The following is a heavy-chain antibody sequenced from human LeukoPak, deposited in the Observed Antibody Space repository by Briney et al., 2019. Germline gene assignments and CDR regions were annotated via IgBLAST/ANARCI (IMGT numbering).Heavy chain of an antibody. Sequence: SDTLSLTCTVSGGSITSAGYSWGWIRQTAGKRPEWIGRIYSSGSTNSNTSLKSRVTISVDTSKNLFSLKLRSVTAADTAVYFCARGYCTSTSCSENRYYFDSWGQGALVTVSS. CDR1: GGSITSAGYS. V-gene: IGHV4-61*02. CDR3: ARGYCTSTSCSENRYYFDS. D-gene: IGHD2-2*01. J-gene: IGHJ4*02. CDR2: IYSSGST.